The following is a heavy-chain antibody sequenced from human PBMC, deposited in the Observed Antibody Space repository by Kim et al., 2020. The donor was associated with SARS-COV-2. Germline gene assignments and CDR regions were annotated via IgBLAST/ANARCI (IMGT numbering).Heavy chain of an antibody. J-gene: IGHJ3*02. CDR3: ARDQAYYYGSVIRGAFGI. V-gene: IGHV4-38-2*02. D-gene: IGHD3-10*01. CDR1: GYSISSGYY. Sequence: SETLSLTCTVSGYSISSGYYWGWIRQPPGKGLEWIGSIYHSGSTYYNPSLKSRVTISVDTSKNQFSLKLSSVTAADTAVYYCARDQAYYYGSVIRGAFGIWGQETMVTVSS. CDR2: IYHSGST.